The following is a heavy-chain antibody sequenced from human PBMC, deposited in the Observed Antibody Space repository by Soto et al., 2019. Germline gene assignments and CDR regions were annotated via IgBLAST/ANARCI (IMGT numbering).Heavy chain of an antibody. D-gene: IGHD3-22*01. CDR3: GISRYDSNFYYYGTDV. Sequence: QVQLVQSGAEVKKPGSSLKVSCKASGGTFSSHTINWVRLAPGQGLEWMGRTIPILGITNYAQNFQGRVTLTADKSTGMASMELSSLRSEDTAVYYCGISRYDSNFYYYGTDVWGQGTTVTVSS. CDR1: GGTFSSHT. J-gene: IGHJ6*02. CDR2: TIPILGIT. V-gene: IGHV1-69*02.